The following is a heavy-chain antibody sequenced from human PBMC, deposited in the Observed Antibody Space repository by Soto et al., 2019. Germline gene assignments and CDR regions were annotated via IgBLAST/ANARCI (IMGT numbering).Heavy chain of an antibody. CDR1: GGSISSSSYY. Sequence: SETLSLTCTVSGGSISSSSYYWGWIRQPPGKGLEWIGSIYYSGSIYYNPSLKSRVTISVDTSKNQFSLKLSSVTAADTAVYYCARLRIQLWLEDYWGQGTLVTVSS. V-gene: IGHV4-39*01. CDR2: IYYSGSI. D-gene: IGHD5-18*01. J-gene: IGHJ4*02. CDR3: ARLRIQLWLEDY.